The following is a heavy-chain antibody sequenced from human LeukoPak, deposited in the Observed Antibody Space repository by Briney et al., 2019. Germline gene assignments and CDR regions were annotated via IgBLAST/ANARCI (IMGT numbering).Heavy chain of an antibody. V-gene: IGHV3-53*01. CDR3: ARGRRDYDSSGYYSPFTYYYYCMDV. CDR1: GFTVSSNY. D-gene: IGHD3-22*01. CDR2: IYSGGST. Sequence: PGGSLRLSCAASGFTVSSNYMSWVRQAPGKGLEWVSVIYSGGSTYYADSVKGRFTISRDNSKNTLYLQMNSLRAEDTAVYYCARGRRDYDSSGYYSPFTYYYYCMDVWGKGTTVTISS. J-gene: IGHJ6*03.